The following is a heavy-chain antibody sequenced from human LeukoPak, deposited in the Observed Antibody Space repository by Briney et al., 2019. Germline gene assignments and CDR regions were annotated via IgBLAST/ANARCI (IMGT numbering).Heavy chain of an antibody. J-gene: IGHJ4*02. D-gene: IGHD2-2*01. CDR1: GFTFSNYN. V-gene: IGHV3-21*01. CDR2: ITSSSSYI. CDR3: ASDLPAQLGNY. Sequence: PGGSLRLSCAASGFTFSNYNMNWVRHAPGKGLEWVSSITSSSSYIFYADSVKGRFTISRDNSKNTLYLQMNSLRAEDTAVYYCASDLPAQLGNYWGQGTLVTVSS.